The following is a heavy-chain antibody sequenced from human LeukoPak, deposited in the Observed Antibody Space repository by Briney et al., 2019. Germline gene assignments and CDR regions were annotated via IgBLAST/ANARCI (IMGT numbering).Heavy chain of an antibody. D-gene: IGHD6-13*01. CDR3: ARVGIAAAGTIDVDY. V-gene: IGHV1-18*01. CDR1: GYTFTSYG. J-gene: IGHJ4*02. Sequence: ASVKLSCKASGYTFTSYGISWVRQAPGQGLEWMGWISAYNGNANYAQKLQGRVTMTTDTSTSTTYMELRSLRSDDTAVYYCARVGIAAAGTIDVDYWGQGTLVTVSS. CDR2: ISAYNGNA.